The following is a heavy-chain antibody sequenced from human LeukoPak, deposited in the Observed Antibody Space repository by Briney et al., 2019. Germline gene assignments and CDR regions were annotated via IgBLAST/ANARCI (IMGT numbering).Heavy chain of an antibody. Sequence: PGGSLRLSCAASGFTFSAYAMHWVRQAPGKGLEWVAVISYDGSNKYYADSVKGRFTISRDNSKNTPYLQMNSLRAEDTAVYYCAREGEPAGVVLFDYWGQGTLVTVSS. CDR3: AREGEPAGVVLFDY. J-gene: IGHJ4*02. CDR2: ISYDGSNK. CDR1: GFTFSAYA. D-gene: IGHD1-14*01. V-gene: IGHV3-30-3*01.